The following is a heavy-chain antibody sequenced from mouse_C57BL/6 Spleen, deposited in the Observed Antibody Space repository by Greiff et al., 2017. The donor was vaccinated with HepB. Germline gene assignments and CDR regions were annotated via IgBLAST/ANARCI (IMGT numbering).Heavy chain of an antibody. CDR1: GYSITSGYY. V-gene: IGHV3-6*01. J-gene: IGHJ3*01. CDR3: ATNWETWCAY. CDR2: ISYDGSN. D-gene: IGHD4-1*01. Sequence: EVQLQESGPGLVKPSQSLSLTCSVTGYSITSGYYWNWIRQFPGNKLEWMGYISYDGSNNYNPSLKNRISITRDTSKNQFFLKLNSVTTEDTATYYCATNWETWCAYWGQGTLVTVSA.